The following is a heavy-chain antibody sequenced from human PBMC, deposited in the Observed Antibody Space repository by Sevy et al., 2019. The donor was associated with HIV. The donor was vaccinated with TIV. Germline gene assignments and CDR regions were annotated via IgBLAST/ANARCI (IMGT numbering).Heavy chain of an antibody. V-gene: IGHV4-39*01. CDR1: GGSISSSSYY. Sequence: SETLSLTCTVSGGSISSSSYYWGWIRQPPGKGLEWIGSIYYSGSTYYNPSLKSRVTISVDTSKSQVSLKLSSVTAADTAVYYCAKYTAARPYPDYWGQGTLVTVSS. D-gene: IGHD6-6*01. J-gene: IGHJ4*02. CDR2: IYYSGST. CDR3: AKYTAARPYPDY.